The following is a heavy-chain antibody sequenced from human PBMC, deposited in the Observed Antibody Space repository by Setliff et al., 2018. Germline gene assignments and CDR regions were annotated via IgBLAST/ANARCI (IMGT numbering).Heavy chain of an antibody. CDR2: IHYSGSP. CDR1: GVSISSNY. CDR3: AITMYSSSWYGAVDR. D-gene: IGHD6-13*01. V-gene: IGHV4-59*01. J-gene: IGHJ6*03. Sequence: PSETLSLTCSVSGVSISSNYWSWIRQPPGKGLDWIGYIHYSGSPNYHPSLKSRVSTSVDTSQNQISLKLSSVTSADTAVYYCAITMYSSSWYGAVDRGGKG.